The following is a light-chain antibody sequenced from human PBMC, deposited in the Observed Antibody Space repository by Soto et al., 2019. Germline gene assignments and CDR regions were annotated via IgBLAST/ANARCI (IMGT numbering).Light chain of an antibody. CDR3: QQYNSYPLT. CDR1: QDIRNY. V-gene: IGKV1-16*02. Sequence: DIQVTQSPSSLSASVGDSVTITCRASQDIRNYLAWFQQKPGKAPKCLISAASSLQSGVPSKFSGSGSGTDFTLTIRSMQTEDFANYYCQQYNSYPLTFGGGTKVDIK. J-gene: IGKJ4*01. CDR2: AAS.